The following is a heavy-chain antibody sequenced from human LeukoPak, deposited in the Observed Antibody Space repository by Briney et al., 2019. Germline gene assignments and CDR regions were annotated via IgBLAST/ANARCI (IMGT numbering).Heavy chain of an antibody. J-gene: IGHJ5*02. CDR3: ARDRQSWEFDP. Sequence: GGSLRLSCAASGFTFSSYSMNWVRQAPGKGLEWVSSISDSSSYIYYADSVKGRFTISRDNAKNSLYLQMDSLRVEDTAVYYCARDRQSWEFDPWGQGTLVTVSS. CDR2: ISDSSSYI. D-gene: IGHD1-26*01. CDR1: GFTFSSYS. V-gene: IGHV3-21*01.